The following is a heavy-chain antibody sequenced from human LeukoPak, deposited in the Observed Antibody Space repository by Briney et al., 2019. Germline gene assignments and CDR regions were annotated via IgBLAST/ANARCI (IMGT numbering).Heavy chain of an antibody. Sequence: SETLSLTCTVSGGSISNSYWSWIRQPPGKGLEWIGYIFYSGRTNYNPSLKSRVTLSVDTSKSQFSLKLSSVTAADTAVYYCARDCPGSSCLDYWGQGTLVTVSS. CDR2: IFYSGRT. CDR1: GGSISNSY. V-gene: IGHV4-59*01. CDR3: ARDCPGSSCLDY. J-gene: IGHJ4*02. D-gene: IGHD6-13*01.